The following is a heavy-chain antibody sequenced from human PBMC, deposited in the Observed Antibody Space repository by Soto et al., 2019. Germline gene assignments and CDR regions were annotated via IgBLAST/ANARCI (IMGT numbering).Heavy chain of an antibody. CDR1: GGSISTGY. Sequence: PSETLSLTCTVSGGSISTGYWTWIRPPPEKGLEWIGYIYYSDSINYNPSLKSRVTISVDTSKNQFSLKLSSVTAADTAVYYCARVTMVRGVIIDYYYYGMDVWGQGTTVTAP. CDR3: ARVTMVRGVIIDYYYYGMDV. D-gene: IGHD3-10*01. V-gene: IGHV4-59*01. J-gene: IGHJ6*02. CDR2: IYYSDSI.